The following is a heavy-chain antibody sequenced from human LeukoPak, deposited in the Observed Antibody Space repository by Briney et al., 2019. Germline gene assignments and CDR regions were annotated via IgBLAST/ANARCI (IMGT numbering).Heavy chain of an antibody. CDR1: GYTFTSYG. CDR2: ISAYNGNT. Sequence: ASVKVSCKASGYTFTSYGISWVRQAPGQGLEWMGWISAYNGNTNYAQKLQGRVTMTTDTSTSTAYMELRSLRSDDTAVYYCARVPTYYYDSSGPPGYWGQGTLVTVSS. J-gene: IGHJ4*02. CDR3: ARVPTYYYDSSGPPGY. V-gene: IGHV1-18*01. D-gene: IGHD3-22*01.